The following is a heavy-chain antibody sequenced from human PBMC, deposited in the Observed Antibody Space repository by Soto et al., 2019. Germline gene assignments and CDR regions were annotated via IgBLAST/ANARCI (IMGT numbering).Heavy chain of an antibody. D-gene: IGHD2-2*01. CDR1: GGSFSGYY. CDR2: INHSGST. CDR3: ARGRSSPIPAAHVCLDY. Sequence: SETLSLTCAVYGGSFSGYYWSWIRQPPGKGLEWIGEINHSGSTNYNPSLKSRVTISVDTSKNQFSLKLSSVTAADTAVYYCARGRSSPIPAAHVCLDYCGQGTRGTVSS. J-gene: IGHJ4*02. V-gene: IGHV4-34*01.